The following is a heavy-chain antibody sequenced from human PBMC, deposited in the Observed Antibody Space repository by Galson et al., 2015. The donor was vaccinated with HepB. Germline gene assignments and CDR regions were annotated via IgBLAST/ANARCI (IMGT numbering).Heavy chain of an antibody. CDR2: INPNSGGT. D-gene: IGHD3-10*01. J-gene: IGHJ5*02. V-gene: IGHV1-2*02. Sequence: SVKVSCKASGYTFTGYYMHWVRQAPGQGLEWMGWINPNSGGTNYAQKFQGRVTMTRDTSISTAYMELSRLRSDDTAVYYCAGSDKRYNWFDPWGQGTLVTVSS. CDR1: GYTFTGYY. CDR3: AGSDKRYNWFDP.